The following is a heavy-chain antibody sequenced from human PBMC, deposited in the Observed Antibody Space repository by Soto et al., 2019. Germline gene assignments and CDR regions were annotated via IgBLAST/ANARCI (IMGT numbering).Heavy chain of an antibody. CDR1: GFTFSDHY. J-gene: IGHJ4*02. D-gene: IGHD6-19*01. Sequence: EVQLVESGGGLVQPEGSLRPSCAASGFTFSDHYMDWVRQAPRKGLEWVGRIKNKANSYTTEYAAPAKGRFIISRDDSKNSLFLELNRLKTDDTAVYYCTGVRLGSSRSSDYWGQRILVTVSS. CDR2: IKNKANSYTT. V-gene: IGHV3-72*01. CDR3: TGVRLGSSRSSDY.